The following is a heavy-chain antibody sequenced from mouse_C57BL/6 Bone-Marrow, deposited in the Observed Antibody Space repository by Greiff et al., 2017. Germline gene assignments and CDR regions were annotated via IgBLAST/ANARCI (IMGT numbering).Heavy chain of an antibody. Sequence: VQLKESGAELARPGASVKLSCKASGYTFTSYGISWVKQRTGQGLEWIGEIYPRSGNTYYNEKFKGKAKLTADKSSSTAYMELRSLTSEDSAVYFCARERGYYSNYVAYWGQGTLVTVSA. V-gene: IGHV1-81*01. D-gene: IGHD2-5*01. CDR2: IYPRSGNT. CDR3: ARERGYYSNYVAY. CDR1: GYTFTSYG. J-gene: IGHJ3*01.